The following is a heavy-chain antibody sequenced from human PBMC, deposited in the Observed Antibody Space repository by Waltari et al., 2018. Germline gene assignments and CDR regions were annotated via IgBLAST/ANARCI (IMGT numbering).Heavy chain of an antibody. Sequence: QLQLQQSGPGLVKPSASLSLTCGVSGDSMRDNYWWSWVRQSPGKGLEWIGQIHRSGRTYYNPSLESRVTVSMDTSNNKFSLKMSSAIAADTAVYYCARDRGRGLYFDSWGQGTLVTVSP. CDR3: ARDRGRGLYFDS. D-gene: IGHD2-15*01. CDR2: IHRSGRT. J-gene: IGHJ4*02. V-gene: IGHV4-4*02. CDR1: GDSMRDNYW.